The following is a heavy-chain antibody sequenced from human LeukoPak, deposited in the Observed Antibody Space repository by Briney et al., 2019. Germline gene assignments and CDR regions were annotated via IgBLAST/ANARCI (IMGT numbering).Heavy chain of an antibody. V-gene: IGHV4-34*01. CDR3: ARGLLRGYYYYYMDV. CDR1: GGSFSDYY. D-gene: IGHD3-10*01. Sequence: RPSETLSLTCAVYGGSFSDYYWSWIRQPPGKGLEWIGEINHSGSTNYNPSLKSRVTISVDTSKNQFSLKLSSVTAADTAVHYCARGLLRGYYYYYMDVWGKGTTVTVSS. CDR2: INHSGST. J-gene: IGHJ6*03.